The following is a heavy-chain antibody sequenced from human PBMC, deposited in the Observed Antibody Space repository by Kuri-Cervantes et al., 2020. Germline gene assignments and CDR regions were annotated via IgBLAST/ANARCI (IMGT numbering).Heavy chain of an antibody. CDR1: GYTFTSYD. Sequence: ASVKVSCKASGYTFTSYDINWVRQATGQGLEWMGWMNPNSGNTGYAQKFQGRVTMTRNTSISTAYMELSSLRSEDTAVYYCAKDHRYYDILTGYYLTDAFDIWGQGTMVTVSS. J-gene: IGHJ3*02. CDR2: MNPNSGNT. D-gene: IGHD3-9*01. V-gene: IGHV1-8*01. CDR3: AKDHRYYDILTGYYLTDAFDI.